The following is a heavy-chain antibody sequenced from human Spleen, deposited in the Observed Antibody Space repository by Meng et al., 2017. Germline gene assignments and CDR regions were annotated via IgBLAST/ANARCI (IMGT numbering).Heavy chain of an antibody. D-gene: IGHD4-11*01. Sequence: VQLVESGGGLVQPGGSLRLYCAASGFTFSSAWMTWVRQAPGKGLEWVANIKQDGSETHYVDSVKGRFTISRDNAKNSLYLQMSILRVEDTALYYCARGNVRPNYWGQGTLVTVSS. V-gene: IGHV3-7*01. CDR2: IKQDGSET. CDR3: ARGNVRPNY. CDR1: GFTFSSAW. J-gene: IGHJ4*02.